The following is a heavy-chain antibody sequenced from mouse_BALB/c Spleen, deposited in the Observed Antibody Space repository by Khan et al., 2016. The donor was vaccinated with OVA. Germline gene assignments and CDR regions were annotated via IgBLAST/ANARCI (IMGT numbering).Heavy chain of an antibody. J-gene: IGHJ3*01. CDR1: GYSFTTYY. Sequence: VRLQQSGPELMKPGTSVKISCKASGYSFTTYYLHWVMQSHGTSLEWIGYIDPFSGGTTYNQKFKDKATLTVDKSSSTAYIHLSNLTSDDSAVYYCTRHGYVAWFTYWGQGTLVTVSA. D-gene: IGHD2-2*01. V-gene: IGHV1S135*01. CDR3: TRHGYVAWFTY. CDR2: IDPFSGGT.